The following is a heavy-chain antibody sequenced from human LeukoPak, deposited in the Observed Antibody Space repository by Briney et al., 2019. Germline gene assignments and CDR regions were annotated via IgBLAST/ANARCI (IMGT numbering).Heavy chain of an antibody. CDR3: AKDHRVWFGEFHNWLDP. Sequence: GGSLSLSCAASGFTFSSYAMSWVRQAPGKGLEWVSAISGSGGSTYYADSVKGRFTISRDNSKNTLYLQMNSLRAEDTAVYYCAKDHRVWFGEFHNWLDPWGQGTLVTVSS. CDR2: ISGSGGST. D-gene: IGHD3-10*01. V-gene: IGHV3-23*01. J-gene: IGHJ5*02. CDR1: GFTFSSYA.